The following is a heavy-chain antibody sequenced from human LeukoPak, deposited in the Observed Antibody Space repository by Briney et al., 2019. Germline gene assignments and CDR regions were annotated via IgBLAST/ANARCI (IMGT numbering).Heavy chain of an antibody. V-gene: IGHV4-4*07. CDR2: IHSSGSI. CDR1: GGSISIFY. Sequence: SETLTLTCTVSGGSISIFYRSWIRQPAGKGLDWIGRIHSSGSINHNPSLKSRITLSVDTSKNQFSLKLTSVAAADTAVYYCARGTFKDGLDVWGQGTTVTVSS. J-gene: IGHJ6*02. CDR3: ARGTFKDGLDV. D-gene: IGHD2/OR15-2a*01.